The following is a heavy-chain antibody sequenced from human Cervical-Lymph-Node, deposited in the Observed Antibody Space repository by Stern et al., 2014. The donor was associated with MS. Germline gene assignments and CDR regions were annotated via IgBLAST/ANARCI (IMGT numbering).Heavy chain of an antibody. CDR2: IGVGSGNK. D-gene: IGHD6-19*01. Sequence: QLVQSGPEVKKPGTSVKVSCKASGFTFTSSAVQWVRQARGQRLEWIGWIGVGSGNKNYAQKFQERVTITRDMSTSTAYMELSSLRSEDTAVYYCAANAGRGIAVAATLDYYYGMDVWGQGTTVTVSS. J-gene: IGHJ6*02. CDR3: AANAGRGIAVAATLDYYYGMDV. V-gene: IGHV1-58*01. CDR1: GFTFTSSA.